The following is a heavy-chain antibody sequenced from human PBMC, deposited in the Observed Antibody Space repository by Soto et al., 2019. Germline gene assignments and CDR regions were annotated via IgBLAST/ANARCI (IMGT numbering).Heavy chain of an antibody. CDR3: AREGVPGYCSGGSCYRNWFDP. D-gene: IGHD2-15*01. J-gene: IGHJ5*02. Sequence: PSETLSLTCTVSGGSISSGGYYWSWIRQHPGKGLECIGYIYYSGSTYYNPSLKSRVTISVDTSKNQFSLKLSSVTAADTAVYYCAREGVPGYCSGGSCYRNWFDPWGQGTLVTVSS. CDR2: IYYSGST. V-gene: IGHV4-31*03. CDR1: GGSISSGGYY.